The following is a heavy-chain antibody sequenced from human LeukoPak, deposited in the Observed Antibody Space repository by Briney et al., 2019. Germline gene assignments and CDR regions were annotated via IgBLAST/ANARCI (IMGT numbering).Heavy chain of an antibody. CDR1: GFTFTSYV. V-gene: IGHV3-33*01. CDR2: IWSDVSNK. D-gene: IGHD4-17*01. J-gene: IGHJ4*02. Sequence: GGSLRLSCAASGFTFTSYVMHWVRQAPGKGLEWVAVIWSDVSNKYYADSVKGRFTISRDNSKNTLYLQMNSLRAEDTAVYYCAIPFFDTTVTTTGFWGQGTLVTVSS. CDR3: AIPFFDTTVTTTGF.